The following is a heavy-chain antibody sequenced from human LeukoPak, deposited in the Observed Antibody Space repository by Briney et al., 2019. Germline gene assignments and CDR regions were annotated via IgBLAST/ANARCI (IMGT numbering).Heavy chain of an antibody. CDR2: IYHSGST. CDR3: AREGGYYFLPKFGFDY. V-gene: IGHV4-39*07. J-gene: IGHJ4*02. D-gene: IGHD3-22*01. CDR1: GGSMNSGSYY. Sequence: SQTLSLTCTVSGGSMNSGSYYWGWIRQPPGKGLEWIGSIYHSGSTYYNPSLKSRVTISVDTSKNQFSLKLSSVTAADTAVYYCAREGGYYFLPKFGFDYWGQGTLVTVSS.